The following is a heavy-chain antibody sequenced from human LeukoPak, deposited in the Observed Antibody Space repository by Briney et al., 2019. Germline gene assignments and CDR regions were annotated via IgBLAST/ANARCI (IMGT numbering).Heavy chain of an antibody. CDR1: GFTFSSYA. Sequence: GGSLRLSCAASGFTFSSYAMSWVRPAPGKGLEWVSAISGSGGSTYYADSVKGRFTISRDNSKNTLYLQMNSLRAEDTAVYYCAKMGEAAGTHFDYWGQGTLVTVSS. J-gene: IGHJ4*02. CDR3: AKMGEAAGTHFDY. D-gene: IGHD6-13*01. CDR2: ISGSGGST. V-gene: IGHV3-23*01.